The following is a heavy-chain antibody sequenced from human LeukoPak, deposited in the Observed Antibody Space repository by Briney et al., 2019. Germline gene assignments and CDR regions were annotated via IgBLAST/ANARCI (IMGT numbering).Heavy chain of an antibody. CDR1: GGSISSYY. CDR2: IYYSGST. CDR3: ARAREHHDAFDI. J-gene: IGHJ3*02. V-gene: IGHV4-59*01. Sequence: SETLSLTCGVSGGSISSYYWSWIRQPPGKGLEWIGYIYYSGSTNYNPSLKSRVTISVDTSKNQFSLKLSSVTAADTAVYYCARAREHHDAFDIWGQGTVVTVSS. D-gene: IGHD1-26*01.